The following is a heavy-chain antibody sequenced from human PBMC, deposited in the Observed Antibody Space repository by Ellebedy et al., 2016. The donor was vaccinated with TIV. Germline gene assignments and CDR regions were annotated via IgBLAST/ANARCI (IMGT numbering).Heavy chain of an antibody. CDR2: IRSTGSDK. V-gene: IGHV3-21*06. J-gene: IGHJ4*02. Sequence: GESLKISCVASGFTFSNYNMNWVRHSPGQGLEWVSSIRSTGSDKYYAESVKGRFTISRDNAQNTLFLQMNSLRVEDTAVYYCSRGWSTPDSWGQGTLVTVSS. CDR3: SRGWSTPDS. D-gene: IGHD2-15*01. CDR1: GFTFSNYN.